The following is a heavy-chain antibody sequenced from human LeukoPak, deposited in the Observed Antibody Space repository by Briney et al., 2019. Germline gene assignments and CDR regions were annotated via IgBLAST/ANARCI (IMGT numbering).Heavy chain of an antibody. CDR2: IRGNGGGT. Sequence: PGGSLRLSCAASGFSFSNYLMSWVRQAPVKGLEWVSTIRGNGGGTYYADSVKGRFTISRDNSKNMLYLQMNSLRAEDTAVYYCARQRGSGCLDYWGQGTLVTVSS. CDR1: GFSFSNYL. V-gene: IGHV3-23*01. D-gene: IGHD6-19*01. J-gene: IGHJ4*02. CDR3: ARQRGSGCLDY.